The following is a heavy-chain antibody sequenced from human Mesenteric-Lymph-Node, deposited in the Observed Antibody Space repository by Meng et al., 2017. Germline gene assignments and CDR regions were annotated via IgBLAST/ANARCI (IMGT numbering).Heavy chain of an antibody. CDR2: IYTSGGP. D-gene: IGHD2/OR15-2a*01. Sequence: LRLTCTVSGGSISSGSYYWSWIRQPAGKGLEWIGRIYTSGGPNYNPSLKSRVTMSVDTSKNQFSLTLNSVSAADTAVYYCAGADLLAGYYFDSWGQGTLVTVSS. CDR3: AGADLLAGYYFDS. J-gene: IGHJ4*02. CDR1: GGSISSGSYY. V-gene: IGHV4-61*02.